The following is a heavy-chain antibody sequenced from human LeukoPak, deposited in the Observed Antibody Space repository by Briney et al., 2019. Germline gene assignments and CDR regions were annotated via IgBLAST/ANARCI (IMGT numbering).Heavy chain of an antibody. CDR1: GINFSNYW. CDR2: IKQDGNEK. V-gene: IGHV3-7*01. Sequence: GGSLRLSCATSGINFSNYWMSWVRQAPGKGLEWVANIKQDGNEKYYVDSVKGRFTISRDNAKNSLYLQMNSLRAEDTAVYYCARDRLGQQLVAYWGQGTLVTVSS. D-gene: IGHD6-13*01. CDR3: ARDRLGQQLVAY. J-gene: IGHJ4*02.